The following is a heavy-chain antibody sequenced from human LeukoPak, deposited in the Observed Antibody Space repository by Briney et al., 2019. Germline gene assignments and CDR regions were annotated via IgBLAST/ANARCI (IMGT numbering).Heavy chain of an antibody. J-gene: IGHJ4*02. CDR3: ARYFGPAASFDY. CDR2: IYYSGST. V-gene: IGHV4-59*05. CDR1: GFTFSSYS. Sequence: GSLRLSCAASGFTFSSYSMTWVRQAPGKGLEWIGSIYYSGSTYYNPSLKSRVTISVDTSKNQFSLKLSSVTAADTAVYYCARYFGPAASFDYWGQGTLVTVSS. D-gene: IGHD2-2*01.